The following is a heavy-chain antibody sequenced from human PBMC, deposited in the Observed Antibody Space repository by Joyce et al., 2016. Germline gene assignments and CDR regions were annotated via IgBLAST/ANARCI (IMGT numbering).Heavy chain of an antibody. CDR1: GLTLSNYG. Sequence: QVQLVESGGGVVQPGRSLRLSCAASGLTLSNYGVHWVRQAPGKGLGWVAVISYDGIYNDYADSVKGRFTISRDNSKNTVFLEMNSLRTEDTAVYYCAKILTATYSSGWFLDYWGQGTLVTVSS. CDR3: AKILTATYSSGWFLDY. V-gene: IGHV3-30*18. D-gene: IGHD6-25*01. CDR2: ISYDGIYN. J-gene: IGHJ4*02.